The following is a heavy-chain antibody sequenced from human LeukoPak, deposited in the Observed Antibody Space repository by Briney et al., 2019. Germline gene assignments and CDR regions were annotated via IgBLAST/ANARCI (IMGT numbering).Heavy chain of an antibody. Sequence: AASVKVSCKASGGTFSSYAISWVRQAPGHGLEWMGGIIPIFGTANYAQKFQGRVTITADKSTSTAYMELSSLRSEDTAVYSCGRVTTFFDYWGQGTLVTVSS. J-gene: IGHJ4*02. CDR2: IIPIFGTA. CDR1: GGTFSSYA. D-gene: IGHD1-14*01. V-gene: IGHV1-69*06. CDR3: GRVTTFFDY.